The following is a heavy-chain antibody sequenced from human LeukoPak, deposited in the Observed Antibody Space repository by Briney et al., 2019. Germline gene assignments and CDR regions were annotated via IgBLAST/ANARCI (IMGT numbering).Heavy chain of an antibody. D-gene: IGHD6-19*01. Sequence: GGSLRLSCAASGFSFSSYWMHWVRQPLGKGLVWVAHINSDESSRYYADSVNGRFTISRDNAKNTLYLQMNSLRAEDTAIYFCARDWAVADVDNYWGQGTLVTVSS. CDR2: INSDESSR. CDR3: ARDWAVADVDNY. J-gene: IGHJ4*02. CDR1: GFSFSSYW. V-gene: IGHV3-74*01.